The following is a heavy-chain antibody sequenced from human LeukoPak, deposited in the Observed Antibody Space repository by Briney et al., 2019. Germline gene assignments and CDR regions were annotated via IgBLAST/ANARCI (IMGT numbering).Heavy chain of an antibody. V-gene: IGHV3-23*01. D-gene: IGHD6-13*01. CDR1: GFTFSSYA. CDR3: AKARIVYSSSWYYFDC. CDR2: ISGSGGST. J-gene: IGHJ4*02. Sequence: EGSLRLSCAASGFTFSSYAMSWVRQAPGKGLEWVSAISGSGGSTYYADSVKGRFTISRDNSKNTLYQQMNSLRAEDTAVYYCAKARIVYSSSWYYFDCWGQGTLVTVSS.